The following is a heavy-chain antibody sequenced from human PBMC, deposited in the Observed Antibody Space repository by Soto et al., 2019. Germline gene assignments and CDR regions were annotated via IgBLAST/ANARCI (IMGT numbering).Heavy chain of an antibody. D-gene: IGHD5-18*01. V-gene: IGHV3-30*18. CDR3: AKAWIQLWSSPFDY. CDR1: GFTFSNHG. J-gene: IGHJ4*02. CDR2: ISYDGSKK. Sequence: GGSLRLSCAASGFTFSNHGMHWVRQAPGKGLEWVAAISYDGSKKYYPDSVKGRLTISRDNSKNTLYLQIDRLRTEDTAVYYCAKAWIQLWSSPFDYWGEGALVTV.